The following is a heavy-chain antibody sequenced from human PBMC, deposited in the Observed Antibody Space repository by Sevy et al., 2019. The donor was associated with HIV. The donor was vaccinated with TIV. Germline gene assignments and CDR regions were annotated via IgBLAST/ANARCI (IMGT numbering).Heavy chain of an antibody. V-gene: IGHV3-23*01. D-gene: IGHD4-17*01. CDR2: ITSNGGST. J-gene: IGHJ5*02. CDR3: AKGLNPVTNQWSFDP. Sequence: GGSLRLSCAASGFTFSSSAMTWVRQAPGKGLEWVSAITSNGGSTFYADSVKGRFTISRDISQNTLFLQMNSLRAEDTAIYYCAKGLNPVTNQWSFDPWGQGTLVTVSS. CDR1: GFTFSSSA.